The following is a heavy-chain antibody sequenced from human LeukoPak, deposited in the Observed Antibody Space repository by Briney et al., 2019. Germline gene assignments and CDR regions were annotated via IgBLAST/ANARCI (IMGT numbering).Heavy chain of an antibody. CDR3: AREGPPGCSSTSCYTDY. CDR2: IYTSGST. Sequence: SQTLSLTCTVSGGSISSGSYYWSWIRQPAGKGPEWIGRIYTSGSTNYNPSLKSRVTISVDTSKNQFSLKLSSVTAADTAVYYCAREGPPGCSSTSCYTDYWGQGTLVTVSS. V-gene: IGHV4-61*02. D-gene: IGHD2-2*02. CDR1: GGSISSGSYY. J-gene: IGHJ4*02.